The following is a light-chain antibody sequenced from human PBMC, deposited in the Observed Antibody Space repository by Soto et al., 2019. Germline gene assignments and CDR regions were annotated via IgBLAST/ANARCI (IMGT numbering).Light chain of an antibody. Sequence: EIVMTQSPATLSVSPGERATLSCRASQSVSSNLAWYQQKPGQAPRLLMYGASTRATGIPARFSGSGSGTEFTLTISSLQSEDFEVYYCQQYNNWPRTFGQGTKVDIK. CDR2: GAS. V-gene: IGKV3D-15*01. CDR3: QQYNNWPRT. CDR1: QSVSSN. J-gene: IGKJ1*01.